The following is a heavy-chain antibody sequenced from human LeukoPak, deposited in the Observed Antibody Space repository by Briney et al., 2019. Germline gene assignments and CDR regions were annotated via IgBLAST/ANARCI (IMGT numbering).Heavy chain of an antibody. J-gene: IGHJ4*02. V-gene: IGHV3-30*02. Sequence: GGSLRLSCAASGFTFSSYGMHWVRQAPGKGLEWVAFIRYDGSNKYYADSVKGRFTISRDNPKNTLYLQMNSLRAEDTAVYYCAKVGHYSSSWDFDYWGQGTLVTVSS. D-gene: IGHD6-13*01. CDR3: AKVGHYSSSWDFDY. CDR2: IRYDGSNK. CDR1: GFTFSSYG.